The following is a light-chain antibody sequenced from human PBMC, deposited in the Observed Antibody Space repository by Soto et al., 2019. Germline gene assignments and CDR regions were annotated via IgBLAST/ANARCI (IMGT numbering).Light chain of an antibody. V-gene: IGKV1-39*01. CDR3: QESDAFPYT. Sequence: DIQMTQSPSSLSASVGDRVTITCRAGQSISTYLNWYQQKPGKAPNLLIYAASRLQSGVPSRFSGSGSDTDFTLTISSLQPEDFATYYCQESDAFPYTFGGGTKVEIK. J-gene: IGKJ4*01. CDR1: QSISTY. CDR2: AAS.